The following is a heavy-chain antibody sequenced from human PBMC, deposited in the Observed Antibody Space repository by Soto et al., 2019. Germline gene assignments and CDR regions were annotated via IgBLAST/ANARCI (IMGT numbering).Heavy chain of an antibody. J-gene: IGHJ4*02. CDR3: ARAPQLGDFDY. CDR1: GCSISSYY. CDR2: IYYSGST. Sequence: SETLSLTCTISGCSISSYYWSWIRQPPGKGLGWIGYIYYSGSTNYNPSLKSRVTISVDTSKNQFSLKLSSVTAADTAVYYCARAPQLGDFDYWGQGTLVTVS. D-gene: IGHD7-27*01. V-gene: IGHV4-59*01.